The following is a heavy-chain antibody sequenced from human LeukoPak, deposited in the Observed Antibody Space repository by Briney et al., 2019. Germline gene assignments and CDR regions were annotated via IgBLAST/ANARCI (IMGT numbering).Heavy chain of an antibody. V-gene: IGHV4-59*01. Sequence: SETLSLTCTVSGGSISSYYWSWIRQPPGKGLEWIGYIYYSGSTNYNPSLKSRVTISVDTSKNQFSLKLSSVTAADTAVYYCARVGFLYGGLRDAFDIWGQGTMVTVSS. CDR1: GGSISSYY. CDR2: IYYSGST. D-gene: IGHD4-23*01. J-gene: IGHJ3*02. CDR3: ARVGFLYGGLRDAFDI.